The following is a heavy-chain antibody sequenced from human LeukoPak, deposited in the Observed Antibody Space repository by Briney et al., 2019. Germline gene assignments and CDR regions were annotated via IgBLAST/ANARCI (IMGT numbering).Heavy chain of an antibody. Sequence: PGGSLRLSCSASGFTFSSYAMHWVRQAPGKGLEYVSAISSNGGSTYYADSVKGRFTISRDNSKNTLYLQMNSLRAEDTAVYYCARERFLGATSGMDVWGQGTTVTVSS. CDR2: ISSNGGST. CDR1: GFTFSSYA. D-gene: IGHD1-26*01. V-gene: IGHV3-64*04. J-gene: IGHJ6*02. CDR3: ARERFLGATSGMDV.